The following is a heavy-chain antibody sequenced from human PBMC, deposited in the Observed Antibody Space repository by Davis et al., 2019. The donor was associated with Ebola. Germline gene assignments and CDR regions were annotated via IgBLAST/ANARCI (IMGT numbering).Heavy chain of an antibody. CDR1: GFTFSSSW. D-gene: IGHD1-26*01. Sequence: GESLKISCEASGFTFSSSWMAWVRQAPGKGLEWVANIRGDGGDKNQVDSVKGRFTISRDNAKESLYLHMTNLRAEDTAVYYCARDQGGALDYWGQGILVTVSA. CDR2: IRGDGGDK. V-gene: IGHV3-7*01. J-gene: IGHJ4*02. CDR3: ARDQGGALDY.